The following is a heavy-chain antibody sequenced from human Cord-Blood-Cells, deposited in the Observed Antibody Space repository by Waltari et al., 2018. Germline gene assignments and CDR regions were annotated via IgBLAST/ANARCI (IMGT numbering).Heavy chain of an antibody. D-gene: IGHD6-19*01. Sequence: EVQLVESGGGLVQPGGSLRLSCAASGCTFSSYWMSWVRQAPGKGLEWVANIKQDGSEKYYVDSVKGRFTISRDNAKNSLYLQMNSLRAEDTAVYYCARDRLGFFDYWGQGTLVTVSS. CDR1: GCTFSSYW. CDR2: IKQDGSEK. J-gene: IGHJ4*02. CDR3: ARDRLGFFDY. V-gene: IGHV3-7*05.